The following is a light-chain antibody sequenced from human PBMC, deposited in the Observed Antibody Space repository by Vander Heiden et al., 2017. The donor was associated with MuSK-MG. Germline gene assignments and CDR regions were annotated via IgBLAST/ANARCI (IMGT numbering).Light chain of an antibody. Sequence: EIVLTQSPATLSLSPGERATLSCRASQSVSSYLAWYQQKPGQAPRLLIYDASNRANGIPDRFSGSGSGTDFTLTISSREPEDFAVYYWQQRSNSFTFGGGTKVEIK. CDR1: QSVSSY. CDR2: DAS. V-gene: IGKV3-11*01. CDR3: QQRSNSFT. J-gene: IGKJ4*01.